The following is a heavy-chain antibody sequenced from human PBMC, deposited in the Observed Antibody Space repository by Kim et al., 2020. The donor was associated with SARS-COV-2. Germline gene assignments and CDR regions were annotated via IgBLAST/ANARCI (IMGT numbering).Heavy chain of an antibody. CDR3: ARDLRRGYSYGPYDAFDI. Sequence: GGSLRLSCAASGFTFSDYYMSWIRQAPGKGLEWVSYISSSGSTIYYADSVKGRFTISRDNAKNSLYLQMNSLRAEDTAVYYCARDLRRGYSYGPYDAFDIWGQGTMVTVSS. V-gene: IGHV3-11*01. J-gene: IGHJ3*02. D-gene: IGHD5-18*01. CDR1: GFTFSDYY. CDR2: ISSSGSTI.